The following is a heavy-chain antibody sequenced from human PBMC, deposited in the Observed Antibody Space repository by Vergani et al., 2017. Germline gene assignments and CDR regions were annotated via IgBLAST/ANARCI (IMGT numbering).Heavy chain of an antibody. D-gene: IGHD3-16*01. CDR2: ISSSSSYI. V-gene: IGHV3-21*01. Sequence: VRQAPGKGLEWVSSISSSSSYIYYADSVKGRFTISRDNAKNSLYLQMNSLRAEDTAVYYCARDPEGGLPDYWGQGTLVTVSS. J-gene: IGHJ4*02. CDR3: ARDPEGGLPDY.